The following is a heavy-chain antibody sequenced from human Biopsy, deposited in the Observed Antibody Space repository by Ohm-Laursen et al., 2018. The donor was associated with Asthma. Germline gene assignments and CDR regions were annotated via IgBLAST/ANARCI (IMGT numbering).Heavy chain of an antibody. Sequence: SLRLSCSASGFSFSNFAIHWVRQAPGKGLEWVGVISKDASTQDYVDSVKGRFTIARDNSKNTVYLQMNSLRAEDTAVYYCASYEVVTAILPMDVWGQGTTVTVSS. CDR2: ISKDASTQ. CDR1: GFSFSNFA. CDR3: ASYEVVTAILPMDV. J-gene: IGHJ6*02. D-gene: IGHD2-21*02. V-gene: IGHV3-30*01.